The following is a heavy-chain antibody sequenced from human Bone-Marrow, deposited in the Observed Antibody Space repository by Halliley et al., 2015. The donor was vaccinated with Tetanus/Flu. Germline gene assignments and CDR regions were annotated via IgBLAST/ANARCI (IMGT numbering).Heavy chain of an antibody. J-gene: IGHJ5*02. V-gene: IGHV3-33*01. D-gene: IGHD6-13*01. CDR2: SWNDGTNK. CDR1: GFGFRNYG. CDR3: ARDVGGVAAAGTWGWFDP. Sequence: SLRLSCAGSGFGFRNYGMHWVRQAPGKGLEWVAVSWNDGTNKYYGDSVKGRFSVSRDDSKNTLYLQMNSLRVEDTAVYYCARDVGGVAAAGTWGWFDPWGQGTLVPVSS.